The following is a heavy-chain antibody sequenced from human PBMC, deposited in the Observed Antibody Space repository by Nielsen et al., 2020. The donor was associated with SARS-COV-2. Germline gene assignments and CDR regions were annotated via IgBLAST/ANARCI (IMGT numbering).Heavy chain of an antibody. CDR2: ISTGGSTI. V-gene: IGHV3-11*04. CDR3: TRGRGRPIAVPGTSPLRY. Sequence: WIRQPPGQGLEWVSYISTGGSTIYYADSVKGRFTISRDNAKNSLYLQMNSLRAEDTAVYYCTRGRGRPIAVPGTSPLRYWGQGTLVTVSS. D-gene: IGHD6-19*01. J-gene: IGHJ4*02.